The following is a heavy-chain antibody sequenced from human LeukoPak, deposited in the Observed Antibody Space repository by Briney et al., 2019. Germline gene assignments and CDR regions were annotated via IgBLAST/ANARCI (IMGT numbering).Heavy chain of an antibody. D-gene: IGHD6-13*01. Sequence: GASVKVSCKASGYTFTSYGISWVRQAPGQGLEWMGWISAYNGNTNYAQKLQGRVTMTTDTSTSTAYMELRSLRSDDTAVYYCAGDPGAAAARHFDYWGQGTLVTVSS. CDR2: ISAYNGNT. V-gene: IGHV1-18*04. CDR1: GYTFTSYG. J-gene: IGHJ4*02. CDR3: AGDPGAAAARHFDY.